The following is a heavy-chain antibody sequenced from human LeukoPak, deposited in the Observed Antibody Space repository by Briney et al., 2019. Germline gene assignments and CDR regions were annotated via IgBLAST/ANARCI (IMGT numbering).Heavy chain of an antibody. CDR2: IYYSGST. J-gene: IGHJ5*02. CDR1: GGSISSSSYY. CDR3: ARHEYGIAASRGRFDP. V-gene: IGHV4-39*01. D-gene: IGHD6-13*01. Sequence: NPSETLSLTCTVSGGSISSSSYYWGWIRQPPGKGLEWIGSIYYSGSTYYNPSLKSRVTISVDTSKNQFSLKLSSVTAADTAVYYCARHEYGIAASRGRFDPWGQGTLVTVSS.